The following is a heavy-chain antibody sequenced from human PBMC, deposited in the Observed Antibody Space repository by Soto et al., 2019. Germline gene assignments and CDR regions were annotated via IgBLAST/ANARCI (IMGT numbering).Heavy chain of an antibody. D-gene: IGHD3-22*01. CDR3: ARSRHYYDSSGSPPAFDY. Sequence: SETLSLTCAVYGGSFSGYYWSWIRQPPGKGLEWIGEINHSGSTNYNPSLKSRVTISVDTSKNQFSLKLSSVTAADTAVYYCARSRHYYDSSGSPPAFDYWGQGTLVTVSS. CDR1: GGSFSGYY. CDR2: INHSGST. V-gene: IGHV4-34*01. J-gene: IGHJ4*02.